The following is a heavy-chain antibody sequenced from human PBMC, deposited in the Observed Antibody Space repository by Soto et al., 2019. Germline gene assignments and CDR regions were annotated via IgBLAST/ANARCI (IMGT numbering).Heavy chain of an antibody. CDR1: GFTFSNYS. J-gene: IGHJ6*02. D-gene: IGHD6-6*01. CDR2: MNSGGRT. CDR3: AKALQYSSSRDYFYYGMDV. Sequence: LRLSCAASGFTFSNYSMSWVRQAPGKGLEWVSGMNSGGRTYYADSVKGRFTIPRDTSKNTLCLQMNSLRADDTAVFYCAKALQYSSSRDYFYYGMDVWGQGTTVTVSS. V-gene: IGHV3-23*01.